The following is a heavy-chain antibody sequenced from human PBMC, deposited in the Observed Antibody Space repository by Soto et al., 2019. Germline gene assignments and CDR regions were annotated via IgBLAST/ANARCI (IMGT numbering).Heavy chain of an antibody. CDR3: AKDYCTNGVCYDWFDP. D-gene: IGHD2-8*01. CDR1: GFTFSSYA. V-gene: IGHV3-23*01. Sequence: EVQLLESGGGLVQPGGSLRLSCAASGFTFSSYAMSWVRQAPGKGLGWVSAISGSGGSTYYADSVKGRLTISRDNSRNTLYLQMNSLRAEDTAVYYCAKDYCTNGVCYDWFDPWGQGTLVTVSS. CDR2: ISGSGGST. J-gene: IGHJ5*02.